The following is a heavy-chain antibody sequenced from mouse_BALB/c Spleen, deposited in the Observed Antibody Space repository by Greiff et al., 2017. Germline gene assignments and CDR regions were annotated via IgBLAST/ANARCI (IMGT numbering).Heavy chain of an antibody. J-gene: IGHJ2*01. Sequence: QVQLKESGPELVKPGASVKISCKASGYAFSSSWMNWVKQRPGQGLEWIGRIYPGDGDTNYNGKFKGKATLTADKSSSTAYMQLSSLTSVDSAVYFCARWEGYYGYWGQGTTLTVSS. CDR2: IYPGDGDT. CDR3: ARWEGYYGY. CDR1: GYAFSSSW. D-gene: IGHD1-1*01. V-gene: IGHV1-82*01.